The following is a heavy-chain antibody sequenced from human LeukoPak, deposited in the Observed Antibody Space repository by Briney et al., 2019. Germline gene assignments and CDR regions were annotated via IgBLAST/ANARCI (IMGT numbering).Heavy chain of an antibody. D-gene: IGHD3-16*02. CDR3: ARGSRLYGGSYRYTGDY. Sequence: ASVKVSCKASGYTFTGYYMHWVRQAPGQGLEWMGWINPNSGGTNYARKFQGWVTMTRDTSISTAYMELSRLRSDDTAVYYCARGSRLYGGSYRYTGDYWGQGTLVTVSS. CDR2: INPNSGGT. J-gene: IGHJ4*02. CDR1: GYTFTGYY. V-gene: IGHV1-2*04.